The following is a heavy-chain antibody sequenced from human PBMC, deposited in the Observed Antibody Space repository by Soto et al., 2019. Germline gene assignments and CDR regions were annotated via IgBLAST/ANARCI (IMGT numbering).Heavy chain of an antibody. D-gene: IGHD3-22*01. CDR1: GYTFTSYG. V-gene: IGHV1-18*01. CDR3: ARGRPGDSSGYYFYFYY. CDR2: ISAYNGNT. J-gene: IGHJ4*02. Sequence: QVQLVQSGAEVKKPGASVKVSCKASGYTFTSYGISWVRQDPGQGLEWMGWISAYNGNTNYAQKLQGRVTMTTDTSTSTAYMELRSLRSDDTAVYYCARGRPGDSSGYYFYFYYWGQGTLVTVSS.